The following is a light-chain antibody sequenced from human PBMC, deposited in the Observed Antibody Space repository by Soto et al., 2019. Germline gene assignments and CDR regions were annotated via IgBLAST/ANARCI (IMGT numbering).Light chain of an antibody. Sequence: EIVMTQSPATLSVSPGERATLSCRASQSVNRNLAWYQQKPGQAPRLLIYAASTRATVIPARFSGSGSETEFTLTISSLQSENFAVYYCQQYNNWWTFGQGTKVEI. CDR1: QSVNRN. J-gene: IGKJ1*01. CDR2: AAS. CDR3: QQYNNWWT. V-gene: IGKV3-15*01.